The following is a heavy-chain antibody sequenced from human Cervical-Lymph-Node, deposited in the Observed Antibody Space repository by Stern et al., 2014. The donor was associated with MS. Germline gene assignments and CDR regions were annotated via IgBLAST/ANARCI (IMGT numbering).Heavy chain of an antibody. CDR2: IFYRGST. V-gene: IGHV4-59*01. CDR1: GDSINYYY. CDR3: ARVLRRRVIGAPGAGYYFDY. Sequence: QVQLQESGPGLVQPSETLSLTCTVSGDSINYYYWGLIRQPPGKALEWIGYIFYRGSTTYNPSLKSRVTISVDTSKNQFSLNLSSVTAADTAVYYCARVLRRRVIGAPGAGYYFDYWGQGTLVTVPS. J-gene: IGHJ4*02. D-gene: IGHD6-13*01.